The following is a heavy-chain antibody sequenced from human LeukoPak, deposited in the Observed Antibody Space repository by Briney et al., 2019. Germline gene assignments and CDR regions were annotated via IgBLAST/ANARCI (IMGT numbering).Heavy chain of an antibody. V-gene: IGHV1-3*01. CDR3: ARESYCSSTSCHSDY. CDR2: INAGNGNT. Sequence: ASVTVSCKASGYTFTSYAMHWVRQAPGRRLEWMGWINAGNGNTKYSQKFQGRVTITRDTSASTAYMELSSLRSEDTAVYYCARESYCSSTSCHSDYWGQGTLVTVSS. D-gene: IGHD2-2*01. CDR1: GYTFTSYA. J-gene: IGHJ4*02.